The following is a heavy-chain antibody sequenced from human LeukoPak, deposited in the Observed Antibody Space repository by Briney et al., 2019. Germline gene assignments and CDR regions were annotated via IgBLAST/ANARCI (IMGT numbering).Heavy chain of an antibody. CDR1: GFTFSSYW. J-gene: IGHJ6*03. CDR3: ARVGCSSTSCYNDFYYYMDV. Sequence: PGESLRLSCAASGFTFSSYWMHWVRQAPGKGLVWVSRIKSDGSSTIYADSVKGRFTISRDNAKNTLYLQMNSLRSEDTAVYYCARVGCSSTSCYNDFYYYMDVWGKGTTVTVSS. CDR2: IKSDGSST. D-gene: IGHD2-2*02. V-gene: IGHV3-74*01.